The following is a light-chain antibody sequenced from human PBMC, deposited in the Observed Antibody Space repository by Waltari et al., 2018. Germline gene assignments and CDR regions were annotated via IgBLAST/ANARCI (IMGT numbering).Light chain of an antibody. Sequence: DIVMTQSPDFLTVSLGERATINCKSSQSLLYSSNNKNYLAWYQQKLGQPPNLLIYWASTRKSGVPDRFSGSGSGTDFTLTISSLQAEDVAVYYCHQYYSTPQTFGQGTTLEIK. CDR2: WAS. V-gene: IGKV4-1*01. CDR3: HQYYSTPQT. CDR1: QSLLYSSNNKNY. J-gene: IGKJ2*01.